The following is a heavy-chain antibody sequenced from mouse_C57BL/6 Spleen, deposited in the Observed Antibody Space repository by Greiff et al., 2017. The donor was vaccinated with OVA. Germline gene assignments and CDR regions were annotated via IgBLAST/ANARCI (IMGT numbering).Heavy chain of an antibody. V-gene: IGHV1-61*01. CDR3: ARLEGTAQAFDY. D-gene: IGHD3-2*02. Sequence: QVQLQQPGAELVRPGSSVKLSCKASGYTFTSYWMDWVKQRPGQGLEWIGNIYPSDSETHYNQKFKDKATLTVDKSSSRAYMQLSSLTSEDSAVYYCARLEGTAQAFDYWGQGTTLTVSS. CDR1: GYTFTSYW. CDR2: IYPSDSET. J-gene: IGHJ2*01.